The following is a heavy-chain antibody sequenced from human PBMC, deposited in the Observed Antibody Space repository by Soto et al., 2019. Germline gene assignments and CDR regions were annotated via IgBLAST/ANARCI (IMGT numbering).Heavy chain of an antibody. J-gene: IGHJ4*02. CDR2: ISAYNGNT. CDR1: GYTFTSYG. CDR3: ALDTYDFWSGYSGF. D-gene: IGHD3-3*01. V-gene: IGHV1-18*01. Sequence: ASVKVSCKASGYTFTSYGISWVRQAPGQGLEWMGWISAYNGNTNYAQKLQGRVTMTTDTSTSTAYMELRSLRSDDTAVYYCALDTYDFWSGYSGFWGQGSLVTVSS.